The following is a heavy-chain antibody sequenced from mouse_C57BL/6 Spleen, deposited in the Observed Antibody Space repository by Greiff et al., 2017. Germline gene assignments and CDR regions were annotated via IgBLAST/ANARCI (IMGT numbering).Heavy chain of an antibody. D-gene: IGHD3-1*01. Sequence: QVQLKESGPELVKPGASVKISCKASGYAFSSSWMNWVKQRPGKGLEWIGRIYPGDGDTNYNRKFKGKATLTADKSSSTAYMQLSSLTSEDSAVYFCAREGYKGGAMDYWGQGTSVTVSS. CDR2: IYPGDGDT. J-gene: IGHJ4*01. CDR1: GYAFSSSW. CDR3: AREGYKGGAMDY. V-gene: IGHV1-82*01.